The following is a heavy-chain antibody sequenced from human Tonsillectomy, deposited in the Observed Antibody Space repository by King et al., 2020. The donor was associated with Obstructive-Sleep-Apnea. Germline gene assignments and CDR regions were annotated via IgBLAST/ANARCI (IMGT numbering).Heavy chain of an antibody. CDR2: ISSNGGST. V-gene: IGHV3-64*01. CDR3: AREEVGLMDV. Sequence: VQLVESGGGLVQPGGSLRLSCAASGFTFSSYAMHWVRQAPGKGLEYVSAISSNGGSTYYANSVKGRFTISRDNSKNTLYLQMGSLRAEDMAVYYCAREEVGLMDVWGQGTTVTVSS. CDR1: GFTFSSYA. J-gene: IGHJ6*02.